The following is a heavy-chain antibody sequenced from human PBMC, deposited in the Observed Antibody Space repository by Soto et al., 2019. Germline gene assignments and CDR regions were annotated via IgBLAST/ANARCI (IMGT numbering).Heavy chain of an antibody. V-gene: IGHV1-69*02. CDR1: GGAFSSYT. CDR3: ARPGYCSSTSCYTALY. CDR2: IIPILGIA. J-gene: IGHJ4*02. Sequence: SVKVSCKAAGGAFSSYTISWVRQAPGQGLEWMGRIIPILGIANYAQKFQGRVTITADKSTSTAYMELSSLRSEDTAVYYCARPGYCSSTSCYTALYWGQGTLVTVSS. D-gene: IGHD2-2*02.